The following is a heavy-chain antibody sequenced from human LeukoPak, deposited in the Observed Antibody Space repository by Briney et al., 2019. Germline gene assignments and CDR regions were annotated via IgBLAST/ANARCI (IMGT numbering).Heavy chain of an antibody. CDR1: GFTFSSYS. J-gene: IGHJ6*02. Sequence: GGSLRLSCAASGFTFSSYSMNWVRQAPGKGLEWVSSISSSSSYIYYADSVKGRFTISRDNAKNSLYLQMNSLRAEDTAVYYCARGFWRDGMDVWGQGTTVTVSS. V-gene: IGHV3-21*04. D-gene: IGHD3-3*01. CDR2: ISSSSSYI. CDR3: ARGFWRDGMDV.